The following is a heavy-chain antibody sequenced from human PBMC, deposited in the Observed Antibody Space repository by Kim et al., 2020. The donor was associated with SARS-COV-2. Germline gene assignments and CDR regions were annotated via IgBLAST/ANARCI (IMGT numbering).Heavy chain of an antibody. CDR3: AKAHHYDSGGYVEFDY. Sequence: SAKGRFTISRDNAKNALYLQMNSLRAEGTALYYCAKAHHYDSGGYVEFDYCGQGTLVTVSS. J-gene: IGHJ4*02. V-gene: IGHV3-9*01. D-gene: IGHD3-22*01.